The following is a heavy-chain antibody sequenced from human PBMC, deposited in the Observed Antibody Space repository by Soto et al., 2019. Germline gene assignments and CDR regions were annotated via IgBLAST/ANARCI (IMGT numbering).Heavy chain of an antibody. J-gene: IGHJ5*02. D-gene: IGHD2-15*01. CDR2: IYYTGST. V-gene: IGHV4-59*01. CDR3: ARGSAPDWFDP. CDR1: DGSISSYY. Sequence: QVQLQESGPGLVKPSETLSLKCTVSDGSISSYYWSWIRQPPGKGLEWIGYIYYTGSTNYNPSLKSRVTISVDTSKNQFSLKLSSVTAADTAVYYCARGSAPDWFDPWGQGTLVTVSS.